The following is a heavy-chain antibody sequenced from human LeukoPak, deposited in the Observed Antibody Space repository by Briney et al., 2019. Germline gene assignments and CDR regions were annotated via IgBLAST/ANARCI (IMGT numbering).Heavy chain of an antibody. CDR2: ITGSGGST. D-gene: IGHD3-9*01. V-gene: IGHV3-23*01. J-gene: IGHJ5*02. Sequence: GGSLRLSCAASGFSFSTYAMSWVRQAPGKGLEWVSAITGSGGSTYYADSVKGRFTISRDNSKNTLYLQMNSLRAEDTALYYCARVQALRYFDWLSSEGNWSDPWGQGTLVTVSS. CDR1: GFSFSTYA. CDR3: ARVQALRYFDWLSSEGNWSDP.